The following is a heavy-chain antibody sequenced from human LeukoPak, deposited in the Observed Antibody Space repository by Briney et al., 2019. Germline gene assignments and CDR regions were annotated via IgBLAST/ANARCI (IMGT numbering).Heavy chain of an antibody. CDR2: INPNSGGT. CDR3: ARDRVGQQLVGRKNNYYYMDV. CDR1: GYTFTGYY. D-gene: IGHD6-13*01. Sequence: ASVKVSCKASGYTFTGYYMHWVRQAPGQGLEWMGWINPNSGGTNYAQKFQGRVTMTRDTSISTAYMELSRLRSDDTAVYYCARDRVGQQLVGRKNNYYYMDVWGKGTTVTISS. J-gene: IGHJ6*03. V-gene: IGHV1-2*02.